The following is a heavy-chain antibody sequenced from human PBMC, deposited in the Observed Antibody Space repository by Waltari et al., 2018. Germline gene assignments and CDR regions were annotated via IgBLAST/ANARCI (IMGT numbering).Heavy chain of an antibody. CDR2: IYSGGTT. V-gene: IGHV3-53*01. CDR3: ARNQVETALGY. J-gene: IGHJ4*02. D-gene: IGHD2-21*02. Sequence: EVQLVESVGGLIQPGGSLRFSCVASAVTVHNNYMTWLRQAPGKGLELVSLIYSGGTTYYADSVRGRFTISRDGSKNTVYLQMNSLRAEDTAVYFCARNQVETALGYWGQGTLVTVSS. CDR1: AVTVHNNY.